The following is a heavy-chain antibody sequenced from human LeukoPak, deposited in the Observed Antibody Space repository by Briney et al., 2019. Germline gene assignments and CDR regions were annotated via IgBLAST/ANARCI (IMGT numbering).Heavy chain of an antibody. CDR1: GFTFSSYA. V-gene: IGHV3-30-3*02. CDR3: AKTYYYDSSGYPEHLYYYYMDV. J-gene: IGHJ6*03. Sequence: GSLRLSCAASGFTFSSYAMHWVRQAPGKGLEWVAVISYDGSNKYYADSVKGRFTISRDNSKNTLYLQMNSLRAEDTAVYYCAKTYYYDSSGYPEHLYYYYMDVWGKGTTVTVSS. CDR2: ISYDGSNK. D-gene: IGHD3-22*01.